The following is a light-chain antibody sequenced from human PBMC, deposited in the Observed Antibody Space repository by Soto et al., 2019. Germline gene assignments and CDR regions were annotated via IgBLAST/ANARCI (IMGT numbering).Light chain of an antibody. CDR2: SNN. Sequence: QSVLTQPPSASGTPGQRVTISCSGSNSNIGTHTVNWYQHLPGSAPKLLIYSNNQRPSGVPDRFSGSKSGTSASLAISGLQPDDEADYYCEAWDGSLNVVLFGGGTKLTVL. J-gene: IGLJ2*01. V-gene: IGLV1-44*01. CDR1: NSNIGTHT. CDR3: EAWDGSLNVVL.